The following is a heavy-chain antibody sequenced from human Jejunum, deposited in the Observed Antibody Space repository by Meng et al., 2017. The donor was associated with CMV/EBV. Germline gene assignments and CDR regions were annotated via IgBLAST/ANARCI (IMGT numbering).Heavy chain of an antibody. CDR3: ARSDYSLTYYYGLDV. D-gene: IGHD4-11*01. CDR2: IYYSGSP. Sequence: YGWSWMRQHTGKGLEWIGDIYYSGSPSYSTNTYYYLSLKSRLIISVDTSKSQFSLRLSSVTAADTAVYYCARSDYSLTYYYGLDVWGQGTTVTVSS. J-gene: IGHJ6*02. CDR1: YG. V-gene: IGHV4-31*02.